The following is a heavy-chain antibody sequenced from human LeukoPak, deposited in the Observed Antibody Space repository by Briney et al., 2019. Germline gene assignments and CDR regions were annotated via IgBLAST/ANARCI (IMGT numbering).Heavy chain of an antibody. D-gene: IGHD2-21*02. V-gene: IGHV4-34*01. J-gene: IGHJ4*02. Sequence: SETLSLTCAAHGGSFSGYYWTWIRQSPGKGMEWIGELNSRGSANYNPSLTSRVTISVDTSKNQFSLRLTSVTAVDAGVYYCARDAFCLNGVCYSGRYDYWGQGILVSVSS. CDR2: LNSRGSA. CDR3: ARDAFCLNGVCYSGRYDY. CDR1: GGSFSGYY.